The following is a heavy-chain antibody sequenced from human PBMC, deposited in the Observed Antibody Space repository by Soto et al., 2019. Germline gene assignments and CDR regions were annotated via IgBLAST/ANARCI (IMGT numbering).Heavy chain of an antibody. Sequence: QVQLQQWGAGLLKPSETLSLTCAVYDGSFSGYYWSWLRQTPGKGLEWMGEINYSGSTKYNPSLASRVTISVDTSKNQFSLRLSSVTAADTAVYYCARTGGMDVWSQGATVTVSS. CDR2: INYSGST. J-gene: IGHJ6*02. CDR1: DGSFSGYY. V-gene: IGHV4-34*01. CDR3: ARTGGMDV.